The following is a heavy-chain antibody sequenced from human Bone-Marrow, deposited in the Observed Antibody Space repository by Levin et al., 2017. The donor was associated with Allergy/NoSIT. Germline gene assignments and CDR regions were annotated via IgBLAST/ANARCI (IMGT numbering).Heavy chain of an antibody. CDR2: INSDGSST. CDR3: ARVACSGGSCYSGCARYYYDYYMDV. D-gene: IGHD2-15*01. V-gene: IGHV3-74*01. Sequence: GGSLRLSCAASGFTFSSYWMHWVRQAPGKGLVWVSRINSDGSSTSYADSVKGRFTISRDNAKNTLYLQMNSLRAEDTAVYYCARVACSGGSCYSGCARYYYDYYMDVWGKGTTVTVSS. CDR1: GFTFSSYW. J-gene: IGHJ6*03.